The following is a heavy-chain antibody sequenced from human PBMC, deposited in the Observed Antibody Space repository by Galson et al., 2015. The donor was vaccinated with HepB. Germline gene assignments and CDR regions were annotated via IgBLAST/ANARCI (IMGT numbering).Heavy chain of an antibody. D-gene: IGHD3-22*01. CDR3: AREEGDSSGYYSYYYGMDV. J-gene: IGHJ6*02. CDR2: ISAYNGNT. CDR1: GYTFTSYG. Sequence: SVKVSCKASGYTFTSYGISWVRQAPGQGLEWMGWISAYNGNTNYAQKLQGRVTMTTDTSTSTAYMELRSLRSDDTAVYYCAREEGDSSGYYSYYYGMDVWGQGTTVTVSS. V-gene: IGHV1-18*01.